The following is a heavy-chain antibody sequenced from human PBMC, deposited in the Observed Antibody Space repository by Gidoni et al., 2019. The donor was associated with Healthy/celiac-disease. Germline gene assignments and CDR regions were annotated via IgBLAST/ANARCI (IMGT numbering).Heavy chain of an antibody. D-gene: IGHD6-25*01. CDR2: ISYDGSNK. Sequence: QVQLVASGGGVVQPGRSLSLSCAASGFTFSSYARHWVRQAPGKGLEWVAVISYDGSNKYYADSVKGRFTISRDNSKNTLYLQMNSLRAEDTAVYYCARDTFAAPGYWGQGTLVTVSS. V-gene: IGHV3-30-3*01. CDR3: ARDTFAAPGY. J-gene: IGHJ4*02. CDR1: GFTFSSYA.